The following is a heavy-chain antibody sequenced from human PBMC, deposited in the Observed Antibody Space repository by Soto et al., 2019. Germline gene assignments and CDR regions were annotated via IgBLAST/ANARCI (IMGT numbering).Heavy chain of an antibody. Sequence: PSETLSLTCTVSGGSVSSVSYYWTWIRQTPGEGLEWIGDVYYSGSSKYNPSLKSRVTISIDRSKNEFSLRVRSVTAADTAIYYCVREAVESNITLYSRYFDLWGRGTLVTVSS. CDR2: VYYSGSS. CDR1: GGSVSSVSYY. CDR3: VREAVESNITLYSRYFDL. V-gene: IGHV4-61*01. J-gene: IGHJ2*01. D-gene: IGHD2-8*01.